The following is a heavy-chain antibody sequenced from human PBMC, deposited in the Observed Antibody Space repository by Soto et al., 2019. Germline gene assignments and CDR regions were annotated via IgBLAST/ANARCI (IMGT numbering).Heavy chain of an antibody. CDR3: ANIYSSGWSY. Sequence: PGGSLRLSCAASGFSFSSYGMPWVRPAPGKGLEWVAVISYDGSNKYYADSVKGRFTISRDNSKNTLYLQMNSLRAEDTAMYYCANIYSSGWSYWGQGTLVTVSS. J-gene: IGHJ4*02. CDR1: GFSFSSYG. V-gene: IGHV3-30*18. D-gene: IGHD6-19*01. CDR2: ISYDGSNK.